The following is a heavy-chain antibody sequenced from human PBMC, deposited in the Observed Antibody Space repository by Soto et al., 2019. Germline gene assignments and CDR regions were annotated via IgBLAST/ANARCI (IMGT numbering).Heavy chain of an antibody. J-gene: IGHJ4*02. D-gene: IGHD3-9*01. CDR3: AGTSGYYDILSGYFGLSHFDY. V-gene: IGHV4-59*01. CDR2: IYYSGTT. Sequence: SATMSLTCTASGGCISRYYWSWIRQPPENGHEWIGYIYYSGTTNYNPSLKSRVIISVDTSKNQFFLERSSVTAADTAVFYCAGTSGYYDILSGYFGLSHFDYWGQGTLVTVS. CDR1: GGCISRYY.